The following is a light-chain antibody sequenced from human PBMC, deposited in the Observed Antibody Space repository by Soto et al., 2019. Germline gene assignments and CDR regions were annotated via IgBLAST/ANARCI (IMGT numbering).Light chain of an antibody. CDR2: EVS. Sequence: QSALTQPPSASGSPGQSVIISCTGTSSDVGGYNYVSWYQQHPGKAPKLMIYEVSKRPSGVPDRFSGSKSGNTASLTVSWLQTEDEADYYCSSYAGSNNFVVFGGGTQLTVL. CDR1: SSDVGGYNY. CDR3: SSYAGSNNFVV. J-gene: IGLJ2*01. V-gene: IGLV2-8*01.